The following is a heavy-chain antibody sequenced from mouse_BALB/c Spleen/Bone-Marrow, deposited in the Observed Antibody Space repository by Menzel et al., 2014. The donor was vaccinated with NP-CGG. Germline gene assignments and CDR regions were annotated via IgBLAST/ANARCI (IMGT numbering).Heavy chain of an antibody. D-gene: IGHD2-3*01. CDR1: GYSFTGYT. V-gene: IGHV1S135*01. CDR2: INPYNGGT. CDR3: ARGGYSHYYAMDY. J-gene: IGHJ4*01. Sequence: EVQLQQSGPELVKPGASMKISCKASGYSFTGYTMNWVKQSHGKNLEWIGLINPYNGGTSYNQKFKGKSTLTVDKSSSTAYMERISLTYEDSTVYYCARGGYSHYYAMDYWGQGTSVTVSS.